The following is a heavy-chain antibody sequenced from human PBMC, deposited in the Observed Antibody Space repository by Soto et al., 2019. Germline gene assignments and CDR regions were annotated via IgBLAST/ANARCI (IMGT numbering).Heavy chain of an antibody. CDR2: IIPIFGTA. V-gene: IGHV1-69*12. CDR3: AKRGVLVPAAMEYYYGMDV. Sequence: QVQLVQSGAEVKKPGSSVKVSCKASGGTFSSYAISWVRQAPGQGLEWMGGIIPIFGTANYAQKFQGRVTITADESTSTAYMELSSLRSEDTVVYYCAKRGVLVPAAMEYYYGMDVWGQGTTVTVSS. J-gene: IGHJ6*02. CDR1: GGTFSSYA. D-gene: IGHD2-2*01.